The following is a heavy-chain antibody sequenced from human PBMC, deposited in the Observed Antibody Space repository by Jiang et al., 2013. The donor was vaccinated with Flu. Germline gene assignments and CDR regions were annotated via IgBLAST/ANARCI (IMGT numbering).Heavy chain of an antibody. Sequence: EWMGIINPSGGSTSYAQKFQGRVTMTRDTSTSTVYMELSSLRSEDTAVYYCARGRMGSGSLDYYYYMDVWGKGTTVTVSS. J-gene: IGHJ6*03. V-gene: IGHV1-46*01. D-gene: IGHD3-10*01. CDR2: INPSGGST. CDR3: ARGRMGSGSLDYYYYMDV.